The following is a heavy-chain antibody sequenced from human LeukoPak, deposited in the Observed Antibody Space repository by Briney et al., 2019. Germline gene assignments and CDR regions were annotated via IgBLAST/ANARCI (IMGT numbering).Heavy chain of an antibody. J-gene: IGHJ4*01. CDR1: GYSFTSYW. Sequence: GESLKISCKGSGYSFTSYWIGWVRQMPGKGLEWMGMIYPGDSDTRYSPSFQGQVTISADKSISTAFLQWSSLKASDTAMYYCARAHFYDSSGYYHGDYWGQGTLVTVSS. CDR3: ARAHFYDSSGYYHGDY. CDR2: IYPGDSDT. V-gene: IGHV5-51*01. D-gene: IGHD3-22*01.